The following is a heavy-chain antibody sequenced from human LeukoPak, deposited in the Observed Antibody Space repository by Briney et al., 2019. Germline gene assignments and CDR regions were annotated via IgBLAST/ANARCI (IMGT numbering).Heavy chain of an antibody. D-gene: IGHD6-19*01. V-gene: IGHV3-23*01. CDR1: GFTFSSYW. J-gene: IGHJ4*02. Sequence: GGSLRLSCAASGFTFSSYWMSWVRQAPGKGLEWVSAISGSGGSTYYADSVKGRFTISRDNSKNTLYLQMNSLRAEDTAVYYCAPTGSSGWYYYFDYWGQGTLVTVSS. CDR3: APTGSSGWYYYFDY. CDR2: ISGSGGST.